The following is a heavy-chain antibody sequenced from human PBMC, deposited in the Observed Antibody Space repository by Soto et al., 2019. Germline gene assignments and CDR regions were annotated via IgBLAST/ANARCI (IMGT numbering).Heavy chain of an antibody. Sequence: SETLSITCAVYGGSFSGYYWSWIRQPPGKGLEWIGEINHSGGTNYNPSLKSRVTISVDTSKNQLSLKLSSVTAADTAVYYCARATIVRGVRNLDYWGQGTLVTVSS. D-gene: IGHD3-10*01. V-gene: IGHV4-34*01. CDR2: INHSGGT. J-gene: IGHJ4*02. CDR1: GGSFSGYY. CDR3: ARATIVRGVRNLDY.